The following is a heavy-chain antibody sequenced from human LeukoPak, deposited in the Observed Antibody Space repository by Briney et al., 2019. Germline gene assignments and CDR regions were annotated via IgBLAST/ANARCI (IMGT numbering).Heavy chain of an antibody. Sequence: GGSLRLSCATSGFTFSNAWMSWVRQAPGKGLEWVSSISSSSSYIYYADSVKGRFTISRDNAKNSLYLQMNSLRAEDTAVYYCARDLIAARGDYWGQGTLVTVSS. D-gene: IGHD6-6*01. CDR2: ISSSSSYI. V-gene: IGHV3-21*01. J-gene: IGHJ4*02. CDR3: ARDLIAARGDY. CDR1: GFTFSNAW.